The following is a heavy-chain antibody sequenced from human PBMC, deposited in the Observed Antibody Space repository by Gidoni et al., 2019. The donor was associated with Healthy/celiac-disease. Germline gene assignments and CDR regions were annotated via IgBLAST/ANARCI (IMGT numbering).Heavy chain of an antibody. V-gene: IGHV3-33*01. J-gene: IGHJ4*02. D-gene: IGHD6-19*01. CDR3: ARDNPTTIAVAGTLDY. Sequence: QVQLVESGGGVVQPGRSLRLSCAASGFTFSRYGMHWVRQAPGKGLEWVAVIWYDGSNKYYADSVKGRFTISRDNSKNTLYLQMNSLRAEDTAVYYCARDNPTTIAVAGTLDYWGQGTLVTVSS. CDR2: IWYDGSNK. CDR1: GFTFSRYG.